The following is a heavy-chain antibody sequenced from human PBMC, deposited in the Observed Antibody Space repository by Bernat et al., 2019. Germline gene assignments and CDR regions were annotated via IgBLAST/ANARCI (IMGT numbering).Heavy chain of an antibody. D-gene: IGHD4-23*01. J-gene: IGHJ3*02. Sequence: EVQLVESGGDLVQPGGSLRLSCAASGFAFSSYWMSWVRQAPWKGLEWVANIKEDESENYYVDSVKGRFTISRDNAKNSLYLQMNSLRAEDTAVYYCARPLGWRDAFDIWGQGTVVTVSS. V-gene: IGHV3-7*04. CDR2: IKEDESEN. CDR3: ARPLGWRDAFDI. CDR1: GFAFSSYW.